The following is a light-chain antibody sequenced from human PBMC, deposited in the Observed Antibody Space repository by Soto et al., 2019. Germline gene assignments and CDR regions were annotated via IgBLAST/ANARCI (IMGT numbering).Light chain of an antibody. CDR2: GAS. V-gene: IGKV1-33*01. Sequence: DIQMTQSPSSLSASVGDRVTITCRASHHISSNLNWYQQKPGKAPKLLIHGASNLQGGIPSRFGGSGSGTDFAFTISSLQPEDIATYYCQQYENPPYTFGQGTKLEIK. J-gene: IGKJ2*01. CDR1: HHISSN. CDR3: QQYENPPYT.